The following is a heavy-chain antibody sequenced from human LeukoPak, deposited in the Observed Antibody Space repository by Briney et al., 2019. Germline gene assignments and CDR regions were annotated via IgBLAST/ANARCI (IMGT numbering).Heavy chain of an antibody. CDR2: IYYSGST. CDR1: GGSISSYY. V-gene: IGHV4-59*12. Sequence: SETLSLTCTVSGGSISSYYWSWIRQPPGKGLEWIGYIYYSGSTNYNPSLKSRVTISVDTSKNQFSLKLSSVTAADTAVYYCAREVRNYYGSGSYYYGMDVWGQGTTVTVSS. CDR3: AREVRNYYGSGSYYYGMDV. D-gene: IGHD3-10*01. J-gene: IGHJ6*02.